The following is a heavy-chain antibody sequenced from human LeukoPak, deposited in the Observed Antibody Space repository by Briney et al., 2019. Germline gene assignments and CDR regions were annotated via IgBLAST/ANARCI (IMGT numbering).Heavy chain of an antibody. Sequence: GGSLRLSCAASGFTFSSYAMHWVRQAPGKGLEWVAVISYDGSNKYYADSVKGRFTISRDNSKNTLYLQMNSLRAEDTAVYYCAKLTTVTDFDYWGQGTLVTVSS. D-gene: IGHD4-17*01. CDR2: ISYDGSNK. CDR1: GFTFSSYA. CDR3: AKLTTVTDFDY. V-gene: IGHV3-30-3*01. J-gene: IGHJ4*02.